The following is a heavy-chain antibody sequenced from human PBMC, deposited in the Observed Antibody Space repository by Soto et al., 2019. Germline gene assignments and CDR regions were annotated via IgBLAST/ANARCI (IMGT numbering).Heavy chain of an antibody. Sequence: EVQLLESGGGLVQPGGSLRLSCAASGFTFNNYAMTWVRQAPGKGLEWVSTISGSDGSTYYADSVKGRLTIPRDNSKNALYPQMSRLRAEDTALYYCVKDWTGETCPCMDVWGQGTTVTVSS. CDR3: VKDWTGETCPCMDV. CDR1: GFTFNNYA. CDR2: ISGSDGST. V-gene: IGHV3-23*01. D-gene: IGHD2-8*02. J-gene: IGHJ6*01.